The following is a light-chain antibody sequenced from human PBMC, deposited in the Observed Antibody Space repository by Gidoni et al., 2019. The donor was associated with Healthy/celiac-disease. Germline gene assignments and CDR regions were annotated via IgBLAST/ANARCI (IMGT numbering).Light chain of an antibody. V-gene: IGKV1-39*01. Sequence: DIQMTQSPSSLSASVGDRVTITCRASQSISSYFNWYQQKPGKAPKLLIFAASSWQSGVPSRFSGSGSCTDFTLTISSLQPEDFATYYCQQSYSTPWTFGQGTKVEIK. CDR3: QQSYSTPWT. CDR2: AAS. J-gene: IGKJ1*01. CDR1: QSISSY.